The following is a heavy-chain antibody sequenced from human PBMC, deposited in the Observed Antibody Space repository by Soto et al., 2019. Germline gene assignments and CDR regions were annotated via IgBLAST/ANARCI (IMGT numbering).Heavy chain of an antibody. CDR1: GYIFDLYD. V-gene: IGHV1-8*01. CDR3: ARGVDAGMDV. J-gene: IGHJ6*02. Sequence: ASVKVSCKASGYIFDLYDINWVRQATGQGPEWMGWMSPKNGDTGYAQKFQGRVTMTRDTSISTAYMELSSLISEDTAVYYCARGVDAGMDVWGQGSTVTVS. D-gene: IGHD1-1*01. CDR2: MSPKNGDT.